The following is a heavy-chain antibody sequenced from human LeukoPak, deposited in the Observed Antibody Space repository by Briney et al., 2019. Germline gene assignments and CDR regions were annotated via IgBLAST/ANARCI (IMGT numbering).Heavy chain of an antibody. CDR3: ARDRTLFDY. V-gene: IGHV7-4-1*02. D-gene: IGHD1-14*01. J-gene: IGHJ4*02. CDR1: GYTFTSYA. CDR2: INTNTGNP. Sequence: ASVKVSCKASGYTFTSYAMNWVRQAPGQGLEWMGWINTNTGNPTYAQRFTGRFVFSLDTSVSTAYLQISSLKTGDPAVYYCARDRTLFDYWGQGTLVTVSS.